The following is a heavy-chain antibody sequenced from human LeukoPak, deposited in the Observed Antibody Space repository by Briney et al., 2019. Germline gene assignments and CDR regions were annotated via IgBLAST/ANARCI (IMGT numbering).Heavy chain of an antibody. Sequence: SETLSLTCTVSGGSISSYYWSWIRQPPGKGLEWIGYIYYSGSTNYNPSLKSRVTISVDTSKNQFSLKLSSVTAADTAVYYCARDGSYGLGMDVWGQGTTVTVSS. V-gene: IGHV4-59*01. D-gene: IGHD5-18*01. J-gene: IGHJ6*02. CDR3: ARDGSYGLGMDV. CDR2: IYYSGST. CDR1: GGSISSYY.